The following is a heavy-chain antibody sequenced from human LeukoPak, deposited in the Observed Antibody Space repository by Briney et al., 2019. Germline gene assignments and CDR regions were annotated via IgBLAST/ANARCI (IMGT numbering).Heavy chain of an antibody. V-gene: IGHV7-4-1*02. CDR1: GYTFTSYA. D-gene: IGHD6-13*01. CDR2: INTNTGNP. J-gene: IGHJ4*02. CDR3: ARGILRVAAAGRRDY. Sequence: ASVKVSCKASGYTFTSYAMNWVRQAPGQGLEWMGWINTNTGNPTYAQGFTGRFVFSLDTSVSTAYLQISSLKAEDTAVYYCARGILRVAAAGRRDYWGQGTLVTVSS.